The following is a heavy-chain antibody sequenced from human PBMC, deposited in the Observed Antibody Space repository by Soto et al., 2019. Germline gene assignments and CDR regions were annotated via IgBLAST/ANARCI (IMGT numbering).Heavy chain of an antibody. CDR3: AKDLGLVFDY. D-gene: IGHD3-9*01. CDR1: GFTFSSYG. V-gene: IGHV3-30*18. Sequence: QVQLVESGGGVVQPGRSLRLSCAASGFTFSSYGMHWVRQAPGKGLEWVAVISYDGSNKYYADSVKGRFTISRGNSKNTLYLQMNSLRAEDTAVYYCAKDLGLVFDYWGQGTLVTVSS. J-gene: IGHJ4*02. CDR2: ISYDGSNK.